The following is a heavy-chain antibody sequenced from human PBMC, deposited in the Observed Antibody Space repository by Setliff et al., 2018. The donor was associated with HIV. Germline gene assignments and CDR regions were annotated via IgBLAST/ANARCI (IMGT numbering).Heavy chain of an antibody. Sequence: ASVKVSCKVSGYTLTELSMHWVRQAPGKGLEWMGRINPNSGGTNYAQKCQGRVTMTRDTSISKAYMELSRLRSDDTAVYYCARGTRVGANDAFDIWGQGTMVTVSS. CDR3: ARGTRVGANDAFDI. V-gene: IGHV1-2*06. J-gene: IGHJ3*02. D-gene: IGHD1-26*01. CDR2: INPNSGGT. CDR1: GYTLTELS.